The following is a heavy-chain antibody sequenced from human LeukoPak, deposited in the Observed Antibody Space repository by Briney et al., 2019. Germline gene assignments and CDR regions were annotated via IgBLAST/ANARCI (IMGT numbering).Heavy chain of an antibody. CDR1: GVSINTYY. D-gene: IGHD1-26*01. Sequence: PSETLSLTCTVSGVSINTYYASWIRQAPGKGLEFIGFINNGGNTNYNPSLKSRATISVDTSNNQFSLRLTSVTAADTAMYYCAAGPWELDFWGQGTLVTVSS. CDR3: AAGPWELDF. J-gene: IGHJ4*02. CDR2: INNGGNT. V-gene: IGHV4-4*09.